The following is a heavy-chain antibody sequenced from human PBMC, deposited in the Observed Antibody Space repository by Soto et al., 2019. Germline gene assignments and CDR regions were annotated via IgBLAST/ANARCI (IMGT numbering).Heavy chain of an antibody. CDR1: GYTYTDYY. D-gene: IGHD3-22*01. CDR2: INPKSGGT. J-gene: IGHJ5*02. V-gene: IGHV1-2*02. CDR3: ARNSGYYDHSGGWFDP. Sequence: VQLEQSGAEVKKPGASVKVSCKASGYTYTDYYIHWVRQAPGQRLEWMGWINPKSGGTHSAQKFQGRVTMTRDTSIRTAYMELSRLRSDDTAVYYCARNSGYYDHSGGWFDPWGQGTLVTVSS.